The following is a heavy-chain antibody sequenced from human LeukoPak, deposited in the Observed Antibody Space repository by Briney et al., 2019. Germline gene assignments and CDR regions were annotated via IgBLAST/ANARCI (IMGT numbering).Heavy chain of an antibody. J-gene: IGHJ1*01. CDR2: ISAYNGNT. CDR1: GYTFTSYG. Sequence: ASVKVSCKASGYTFTSYGISWVRQAPGQGLEWMGWISAYNGNTNYAQKLQGRVTMTTDTSTSTAYMELRSLRSDDTAVYYCARTSGYSSGWYELGYFQHWGQGTLVTVSS. D-gene: IGHD6-19*01. CDR3: ARTSGYSSGWYELGYFQH. V-gene: IGHV1-18*01.